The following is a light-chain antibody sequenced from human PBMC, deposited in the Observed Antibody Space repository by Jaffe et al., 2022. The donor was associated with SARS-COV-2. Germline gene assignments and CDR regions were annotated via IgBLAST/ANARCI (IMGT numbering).Light chain of an antibody. CDR3: QSYDSTLV. J-gene: IGLJ1*01. Sequence: QSVLTQPPSVSGAPGQRVTISCTGSRSNIGAGYDVHWYQQLPGAAPKVLIYGDSNRPSGVPDRFSASKSGTSASLVITGLQAEDEADYYCQSYDSTLVFGTGTRVTVL. CDR2: GDS. V-gene: IGLV1-40*01. CDR1: RSNIGAGYD.